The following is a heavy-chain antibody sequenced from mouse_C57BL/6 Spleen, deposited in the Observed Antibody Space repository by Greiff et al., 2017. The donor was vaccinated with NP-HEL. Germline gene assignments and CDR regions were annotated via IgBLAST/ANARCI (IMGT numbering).Heavy chain of an antibody. Sequence: QVQLKESGAELMKPGASVKLSCKATGYTFTGYWIEWVKQRPGHGLEWIGEILPGSGSTNYNEKFKGKATFTADTSSNTAYMQLSSLTTEDSAIYYCAREHYGNYVGLYWYFDVWGTGTTVTVSS. V-gene: IGHV1-9*01. CDR2: ILPGSGST. CDR3: AREHYGNYVGLYWYFDV. D-gene: IGHD2-1*01. CDR1: GYTFTGYW. J-gene: IGHJ1*03.